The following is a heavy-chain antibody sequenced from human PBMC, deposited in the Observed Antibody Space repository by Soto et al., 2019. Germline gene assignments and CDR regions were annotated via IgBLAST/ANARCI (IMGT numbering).Heavy chain of an antibody. Sequence: GASVKVSCKASGGTFSSYAISWVRQAPGQGLEWMGGIIPIFGTANYAQKFQGRVTITADESTSTAYMELSSLRSEDTAVYYCARDANIAVEDYYYGMDVWGQGTTVTVSS. D-gene: IGHD6-19*01. CDR3: ARDANIAVEDYYYGMDV. V-gene: IGHV1-69*13. J-gene: IGHJ6*02. CDR2: IIPIFGTA. CDR1: GGTFSSYA.